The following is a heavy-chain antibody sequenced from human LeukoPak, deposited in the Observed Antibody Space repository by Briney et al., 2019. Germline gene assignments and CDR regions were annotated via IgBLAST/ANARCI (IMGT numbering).Heavy chain of an antibody. CDR2: INPNSGGT. CDR1: GYIFTGYY. J-gene: IGHJ6*03. Sequence: ASVKASCKASGYIFTGYYMHWVRQAPGQGLEWMGWINPNSGGTNYAQKFQGRVTMTRDTSISTAYMELSRLRSDDTAVYYCARETRIAVAHYYMDVWGKGTTVTISS. V-gene: IGHV1-2*02. D-gene: IGHD6-19*01. CDR3: ARETRIAVAHYYMDV.